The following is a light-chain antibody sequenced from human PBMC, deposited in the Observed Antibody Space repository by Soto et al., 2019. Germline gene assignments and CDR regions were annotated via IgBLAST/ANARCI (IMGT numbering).Light chain of an antibody. J-gene: IGLJ2*01. CDR1: YSDIGTYNS. CDR3: SSSKRSVTSLV. CDR2: EVT. V-gene: IGLV2-14*01. Sequence: QSVLTQPASVSGSPGQSITISCSGTYSDIGTYNSVSWYQQKPGEAPKLIIYEVTNRPSGVSNRFSGSKSGDTASLTISGLQAEDEADYYCSSSKRSVTSLVFGGGTQLTVL.